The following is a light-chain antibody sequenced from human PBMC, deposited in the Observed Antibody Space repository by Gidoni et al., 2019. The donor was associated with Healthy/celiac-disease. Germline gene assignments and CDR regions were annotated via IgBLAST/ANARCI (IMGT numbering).Light chain of an antibody. CDR2: GAS. CDR3: QQYNNWPPDT. CDR1: QSVSSN. Sequence: EIVMTQSPATLSVSPGERATLSCRASQSVSSNLAWYQQKPGQAPRLLIDGASTRAPGIPAMFSSSGSGTEFTLTISSLQSEDCAVYYCQQYNNWPPDTFGQGTKLEIK. V-gene: IGKV3-15*01. J-gene: IGKJ2*01.